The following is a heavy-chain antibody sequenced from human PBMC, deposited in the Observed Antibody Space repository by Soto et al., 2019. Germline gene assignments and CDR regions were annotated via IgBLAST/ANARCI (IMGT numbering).Heavy chain of an antibody. CDR3: ARDSAYCRSTSCYLYYYYYMDV. CDR1: GFTFSNHW. V-gene: IGHV3-7*01. Sequence: EVQVVESGGGLVQPGGSLRLSCAASGFTFSNHWMTWVRQAPGKGLEWVANIKQDGSEKYYGDSVKGRFTVSRDNAKNSLYLQMSSLRAEDTAVYYCARDSAYCRSTSCYLYYYYYMDVWGKGTTVTVSS. D-gene: IGHD2-2*01. J-gene: IGHJ6*03. CDR2: IKQDGSEK.